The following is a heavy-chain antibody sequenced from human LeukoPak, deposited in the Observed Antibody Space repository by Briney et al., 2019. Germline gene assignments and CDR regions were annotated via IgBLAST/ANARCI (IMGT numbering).Heavy chain of an antibody. Sequence: SGGSLRLSCAASGFTFSSYSMNWGRQAPGKGLEWVSYISSSSSTIYYADSVRGRFTISRDNAKNSLYLQINSLRAEDTAVYYCAGRFGELRRKTRTDNWFDPWGQGTLVTVSS. D-gene: IGHD3-10*01. J-gene: IGHJ5*02. CDR1: GFTFSSYS. CDR3: AGRFGELRRKTRTDNWFDP. V-gene: IGHV3-48*01. CDR2: ISSSSSTI.